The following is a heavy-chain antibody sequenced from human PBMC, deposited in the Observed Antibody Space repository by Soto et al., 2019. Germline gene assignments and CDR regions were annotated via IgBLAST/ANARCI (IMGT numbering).Heavy chain of an antibody. J-gene: IGHJ2*01. Sequence: QVQLVQSGAEVKKPGASVKVSCKASGYTFTSYGISWVRQAPGQGLEWMGWISAYNGNTNYAQKLQGRVTMTTDTSTSTAHMELRSLRSDDTAVYYCARVEFGDPTSGWYFDLWGRGTLVTVSS. CDR3: ARVEFGDPTSGWYFDL. CDR1: GYTFTSYG. CDR2: ISAYNGNT. V-gene: IGHV1-18*01. D-gene: IGHD4-17*01.